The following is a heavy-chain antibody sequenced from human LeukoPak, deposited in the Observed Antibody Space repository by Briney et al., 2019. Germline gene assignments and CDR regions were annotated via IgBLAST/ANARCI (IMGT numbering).Heavy chain of an antibody. Sequence: GESLKISCKGPGYSFTSYWIGWVRQMPGKGLEWMGIIYPGDSDTRYSPSFQGQVTISADKSISTAYLQWSSLKASDTAMYYRARLPVDYSDYSCDYWGQGTLVTVSS. CDR2: IYPGDSDT. J-gene: IGHJ4*02. D-gene: IGHD4-11*01. CDR3: ARLPVDYSDYSCDY. V-gene: IGHV5-51*01. CDR1: GYSFTSYW.